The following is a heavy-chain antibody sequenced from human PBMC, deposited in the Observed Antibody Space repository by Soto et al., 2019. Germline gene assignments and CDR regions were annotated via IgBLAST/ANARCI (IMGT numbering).Heavy chain of an antibody. D-gene: IGHD3-10*01. CDR1: GYTFTSYG. CDR2: ISAYNGNT. J-gene: IGHJ4*02. Sequence: APVKVSCKASGYTFTSYGISWVRQAPGQGLEWMGWISAYNGNTNYAQKLQGRVTMTTDTSTSTAYMELRSLRSDDTAVYYCAKITMVRGVIIVIDYWGQGTLVTVSS. V-gene: IGHV1-18*04. CDR3: AKITMVRGVIIVIDY.